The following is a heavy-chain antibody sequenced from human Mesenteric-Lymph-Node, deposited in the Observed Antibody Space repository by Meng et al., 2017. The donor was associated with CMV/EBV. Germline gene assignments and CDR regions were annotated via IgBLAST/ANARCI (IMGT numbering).Heavy chain of an antibody. J-gene: IGHJ4*02. D-gene: IGHD2-2*01. V-gene: IGHV1-2*02. CDR1: GYTFTGYY. CDR2: INPNSGGT. CDR3: ARVGVLGYCSSTSCYAFDY. Sequence: ASVKVSCKASGYTFTGYYMHWVRQAPGQGLEWMGWINPNSGGTNYAQKFQGRVTMTRDTSISTAYMELSRLRSDDTAVYYCARVGVLGYCSSTSCYAFDYWGQGTLVTVSS.